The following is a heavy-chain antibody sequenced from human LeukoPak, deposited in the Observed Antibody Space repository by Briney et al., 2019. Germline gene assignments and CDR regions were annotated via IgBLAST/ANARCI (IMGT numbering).Heavy chain of an antibody. CDR1: GFTFSSYW. D-gene: IGHD2-2*01. CDR2: IKEDGGEA. CDR3: ATRKCSISACRASSYRCMDD. V-gene: IGHV3-7*01. Sequence: TEGSLRLSCETSGFTFSSYWMTWVRQAPGKGLEWVANIKEDGGEAYYVGSVKGRFTVSRDNAKNSLYLQMNSLRVEDTAIYYCATRKCSISACRASSYRCMDDWGKGTTVTVSS. J-gene: IGHJ6*03.